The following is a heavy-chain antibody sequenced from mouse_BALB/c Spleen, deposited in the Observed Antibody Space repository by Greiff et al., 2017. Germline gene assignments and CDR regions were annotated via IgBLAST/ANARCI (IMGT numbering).Heavy chain of an antibody. CDR1: GFTFSSYY. V-gene: IGHV5-6-2*01. CDR2: INSNGGST. D-gene: IGHD4-1*01. CDR3: ARRRTGTFDY. Sequence: EVQVVESGGGLVKLGGSLKLSCAASGFTFSSYYMSWVRQTPEKRLELVAAINSNGGSTYYPDTVKGRFTISRDNAKNTLYLQMSSLKSEDTALYYCARRRTGTFDYWGQGTTLTVSS. J-gene: IGHJ2*01.